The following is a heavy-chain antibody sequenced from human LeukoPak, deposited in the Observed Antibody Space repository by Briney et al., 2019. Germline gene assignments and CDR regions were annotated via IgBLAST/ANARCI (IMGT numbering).Heavy chain of an antibody. CDR3: ARGAAPMVRGANPSNWFDP. D-gene: IGHD3-10*01. V-gene: IGHV1-18*01. Sequence: GASVKVSCKASGYTFTSYGISWVRRAPGQGLEWMGWISAYNGNTNYAQKLQGRVTMTTDTSTSTAYMELRSLRSDDTAVYYCARGAAPMVRGANPSNWFDPWGQGTLVTVSS. CDR1: GYTFTSYG. CDR2: ISAYNGNT. J-gene: IGHJ5*02.